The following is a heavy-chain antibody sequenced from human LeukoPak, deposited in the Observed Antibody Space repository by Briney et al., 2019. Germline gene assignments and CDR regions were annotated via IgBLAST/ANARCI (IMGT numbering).Heavy chain of an antibody. Sequence: GASVKVSCKASGGTFSSYAISWVRQAPGQGLEWMGGIIPIFGTANYAQKFQGRVTITTDESTSTAYMELNSLRAEDTAVYYCAKDFSYYDSSGSGPDYWGQGTLDTVSS. CDR3: AKDFSYYDSSGSGPDY. CDR2: IIPIFGTA. D-gene: IGHD3-22*01. CDR1: GGTFSSYA. V-gene: IGHV1-69*05. J-gene: IGHJ4*02.